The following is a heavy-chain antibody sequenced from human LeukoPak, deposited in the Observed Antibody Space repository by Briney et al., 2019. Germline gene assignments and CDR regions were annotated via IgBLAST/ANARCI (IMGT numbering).Heavy chain of an antibody. D-gene: IGHD2-8*01. J-gene: IGHJ4*02. V-gene: IGHV3-23*01. Sequence: PGGSLRLSCVVSGFSFGSSWMSWVRQAPGKGLQWVANILASGSPTYYADSVKGRFIISRDNSKNTVYLQMNSLRVEDTAIYYCAKDLRPDGVDNFDHWGQGILVTVSS. CDR2: ILASGSPT. CDR1: GFSFGSSW. CDR3: AKDLRPDGVDNFDH.